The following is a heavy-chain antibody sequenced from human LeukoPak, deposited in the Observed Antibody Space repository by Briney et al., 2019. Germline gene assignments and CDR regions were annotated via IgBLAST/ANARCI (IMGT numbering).Heavy chain of an antibody. Sequence: GGSLRLSCAASGFTFSSYGMHWVRQAPGKGLEWVAFIRLDGSNKYYADSVKGRFTISRDNSKNTLYLQMNSLRAEDTAVYYCAGSGFDYWGQGTLVTVSS. CDR1: GFTFSSYG. D-gene: IGHD2-15*01. V-gene: IGHV3-30*02. J-gene: IGHJ4*02. CDR2: IRLDGSNK. CDR3: AGSGFDY.